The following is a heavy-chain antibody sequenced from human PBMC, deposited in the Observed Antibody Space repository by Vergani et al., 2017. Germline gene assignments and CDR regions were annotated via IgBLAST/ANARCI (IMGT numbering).Heavy chain of an antibody. V-gene: IGHV3-48*02. CDR2: ISSSSSTI. CDR3: ARDHDNLSGRWGDYSSYVVDY. D-gene: IGHD4-11*01. CDR1: GFTFSSYS. Sequence: EVQLVESGGGLVQPGGSLRLSCAASGFTFSSYSMNWVRQAPGKGLEWVSYISSSSSTIYYADSVKGRFTISRDNAKNSLYLQMNSLRDEDTAVYYCARDHDNLSGRWGDYSSYVVDYWGQGTLVTVSS. J-gene: IGHJ4*02.